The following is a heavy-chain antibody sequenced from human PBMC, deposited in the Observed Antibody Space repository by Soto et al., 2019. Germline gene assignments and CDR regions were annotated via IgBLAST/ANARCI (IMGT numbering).Heavy chain of an antibody. V-gene: IGHV3-48*02. J-gene: IGHJ5*02. CDR3: SRSNYGVYLNLYDP. CDR2: ISSSSSTI. D-gene: IGHD4-17*01. Sequence: GGSLRLSCAASGFTFSSYSMNWVRQAPGKGLERVSYISSSSSTIYYADSVKGRFTISRDNAKNSLYLQMNSLRDEDTAVYYCSRSNYGVYLNLYDPWGQGTLVIVSS. CDR1: GFTFSSYS.